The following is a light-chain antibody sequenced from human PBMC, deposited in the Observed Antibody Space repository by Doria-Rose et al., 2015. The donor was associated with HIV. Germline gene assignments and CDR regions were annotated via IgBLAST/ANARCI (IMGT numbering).Light chain of an antibody. CDR3: QVWDSSRVV. V-gene: IGLV3-21*04. J-gene: IGLJ3*02. Sequence: VVTQPPSVSVAPGKTARIPCGGNNIGSKHVHWYQHKPGRAPVLVIYLDNDRPSGIPERFSGSNSGNTATLTISRVEAGDEADYYCQVWDSSRVVLGGGTKLTV. CDR1: NIGSKH. CDR2: LDN.